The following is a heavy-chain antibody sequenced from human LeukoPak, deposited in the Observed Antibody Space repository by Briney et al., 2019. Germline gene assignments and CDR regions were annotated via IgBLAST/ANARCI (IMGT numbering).Heavy chain of an antibody. Sequence: TGGSLRLSCAASGFTFSSYAMSWVRQAPGKGLEWVANIKQDGSEKYYVDSVKGRFTISRDNAKNSLFLQMNSLRAEDTAVYYCASLSSIVATYWGQGTLVTVSS. CDR2: IKQDGSEK. V-gene: IGHV3-7*01. D-gene: IGHD5-12*01. CDR3: ASLSSIVATY. CDR1: GFTFSSYA. J-gene: IGHJ4*02.